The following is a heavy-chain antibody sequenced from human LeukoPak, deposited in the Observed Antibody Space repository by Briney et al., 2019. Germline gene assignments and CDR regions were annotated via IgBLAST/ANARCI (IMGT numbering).Heavy chain of an antibody. CDR3: ARDGPVGDYIHDAFDI. D-gene: IGHD4-17*01. Sequence: SETLSLTCTVSGGSISSYYWSWIRQPPGKGLEWIGYTYYSGSTNYNPSLKSRVTISVDTSKNQFSLKLSSVTAADTAVYYCARDGPVGDYIHDAFDIWGQGTMVTVSS. J-gene: IGHJ3*02. V-gene: IGHV4-59*01. CDR1: GGSISSYY. CDR2: TYYSGST.